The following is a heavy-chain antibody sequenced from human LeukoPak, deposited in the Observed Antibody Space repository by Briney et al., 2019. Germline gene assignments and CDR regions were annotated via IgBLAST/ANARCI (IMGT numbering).Heavy chain of an antibody. CDR1: GYTFTGYF. J-gene: IGHJ4*02. D-gene: IGHD3-9*01. CDR2: INPNTGGT. CDR3: ARVHATGYFSLDLGY. Sequence: ASVRVSCKASGYTFTGYFMHWVRQAPGRGLDWMGWINPNTGGTKYAQKFQGRVTMTRDTSIGTAYMELSTVTSDDTAVYFCARVHATGYFSLDLGYWGQGTLVTVSS. V-gene: IGHV1-2*02.